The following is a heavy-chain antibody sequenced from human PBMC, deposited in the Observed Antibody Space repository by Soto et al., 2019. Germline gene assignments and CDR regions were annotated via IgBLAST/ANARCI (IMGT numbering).Heavy chain of an antibody. V-gene: IGHV3-43*01. CDR3: AKDMGSSSSGFGAYYYGMDV. CDR1: GFTFDDYT. J-gene: IGHJ6*02. D-gene: IGHD6-6*01. Sequence: EVQLVESGGVVVQPGGSLRLSCAASGFTFDDYTMHWVRQAPGKGLEWVSLISWDGGSTYYADSVKGRFTISRDNSKNSLYLQMNSLRTEDTALYYCAKDMGSSSSGFGAYYYGMDVWGQGTTVNVSS. CDR2: ISWDGGST.